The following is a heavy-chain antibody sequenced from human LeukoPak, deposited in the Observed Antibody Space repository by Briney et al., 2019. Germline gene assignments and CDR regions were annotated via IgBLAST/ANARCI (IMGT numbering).Heavy chain of an antibody. CDR1: GFTFSYAW. V-gene: IGHV3-15*01. J-gene: IGHJ4*02. Sequence: GGSLRLSCAASGFTFSYAWMSWVRQPPGKGLEWVGRIKSKTNGGTTDYAAPVKGRFIISRDDSKNTLYLQINSLKNGDTAMYYCTTDKGRYCGGDCSSDYWGQGTLVTVSS. D-gene: IGHD2-21*02. CDR2: IKSKTNGGTT. CDR3: TTDKGRYCGGDCSSDY.